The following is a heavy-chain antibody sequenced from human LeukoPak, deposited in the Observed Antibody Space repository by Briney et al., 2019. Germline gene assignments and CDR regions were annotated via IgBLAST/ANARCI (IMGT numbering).Heavy chain of an antibody. CDR3: AREAAVAGECYFDY. J-gene: IGHJ4*02. V-gene: IGHV4-4*07. D-gene: IGHD6-19*01. Sequence: PSETLSLTCTVSGGSISSYYWSWIRQPAGKGLEWIGRIYTSGSTNYNPSLKSRVTMSVDTSKNQFSLKLSSVTAADTAVYYCAREAAVAGECYFDYWGQGTLVTVSS. CDR2: IYTSGST. CDR1: GGSISSYY.